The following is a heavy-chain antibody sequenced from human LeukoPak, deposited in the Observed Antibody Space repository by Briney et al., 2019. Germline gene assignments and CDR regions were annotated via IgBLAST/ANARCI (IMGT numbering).Heavy chain of an antibody. Sequence: GGSLRLSCAASGLTFRRRSMNWVRQAPGKGLEWVSSISSSAGYIYYADSVKGRFTISRDNAKNSLYLQMNSLRAEDTAVYYCVRGSQWNPGIAAAGNFDYWGQGTLVTVSS. D-gene: IGHD6-13*01. CDR1: GLTFRRRS. CDR2: ISSSAGYI. CDR3: VRGSQWNPGIAAAGNFDY. J-gene: IGHJ4*02. V-gene: IGHV3-21*01.